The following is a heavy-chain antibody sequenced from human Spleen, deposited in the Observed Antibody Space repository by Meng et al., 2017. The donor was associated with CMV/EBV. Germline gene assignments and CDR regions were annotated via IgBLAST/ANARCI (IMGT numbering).Heavy chain of an antibody. J-gene: IGHJ6*02. CDR2: ISSDGSTK. CDR1: GFSFSNYA. D-gene: IGHD3-10*01. Sequence: GESLKISCVGAGFSFSNYAIHWVRQAPGKGLEWVGVISSDGSTKSYADSVKGRFTISRDNSKNTLYLQMNSLRAEDTAVYYCAKPMVRGVSTNYYGMDVWGQGTTVTVSS. CDR3: AKPMVRGVSTNYYGMDV. V-gene: IGHV3-30*04.